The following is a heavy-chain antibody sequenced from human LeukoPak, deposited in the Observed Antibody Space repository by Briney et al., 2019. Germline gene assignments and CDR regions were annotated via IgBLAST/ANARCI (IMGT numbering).Heavy chain of an antibody. CDR1: GGSISSGGYY. J-gene: IGHJ4*02. V-gene: IGHV4-31*03. Sequence: SETLSLTCTVSGGSISSGGYYWSWIRQHPGKGLEWIGYIYYSGSTYYNPSLKSRVTISVDTSKNQFPLKLSSVTAADTAVYYCARQTMVRGVPPFYWGQGTLVTVSS. CDR2: IYYSGST. CDR3: ARQTMVRGVPPFY. D-gene: IGHD3-10*01.